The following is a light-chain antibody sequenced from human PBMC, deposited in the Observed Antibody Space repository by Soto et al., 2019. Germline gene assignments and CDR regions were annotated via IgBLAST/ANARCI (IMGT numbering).Light chain of an antibody. J-gene: IGKJ4*01. CDR1: QSVTKY. CDR3: QQRTIWPLT. V-gene: IGKV3-11*01. CDR2: DAS. Sequence: EIVLTQSPATLSLSPGERATLSCRASQSVTKYLSWYQQKFGQAPRLLIYDASNRATGIPARFSGSGSGTDFTPNISSLEPEDFAVYYCQQRTIWPLTFGGGTKVEIK.